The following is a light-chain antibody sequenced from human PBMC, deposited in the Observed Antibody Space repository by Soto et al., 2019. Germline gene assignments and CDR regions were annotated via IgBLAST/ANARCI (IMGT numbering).Light chain of an antibody. V-gene: IGKV4-1*01. CDR2: WAS. J-gene: IGKJ1*01. CDR3: QQYYSIWT. Sequence: DIVMTQSPDSLAVYLGERATINCKSSQSVLYSSNNKNYLAWYQQKPGQPPKLLIYWASTRESGVPDRFSGSGSGTDFTLTISSLQAEDGAVYYCQQYYSIWTFGQGTKVEIK. CDR1: QSVLYSSNNKNY.